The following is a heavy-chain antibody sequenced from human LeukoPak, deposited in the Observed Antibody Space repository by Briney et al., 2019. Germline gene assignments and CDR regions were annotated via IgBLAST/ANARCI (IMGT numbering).Heavy chain of an antibody. Sequence: GGSLRLSCGASGFTFNAYTMHWVRQVPGKGLEWVSSMSSSRDYVFYADSVKGRFTIFRDNANQSLDLEMSSLRGEDTAIYYCARGLVGAPFDYWGRGTLVTVSS. J-gene: IGHJ4*02. D-gene: IGHD1-26*01. V-gene: IGHV3-21*01. CDR2: MSSSRDYV. CDR1: GFTFNAYT. CDR3: ARGLVGAPFDY.